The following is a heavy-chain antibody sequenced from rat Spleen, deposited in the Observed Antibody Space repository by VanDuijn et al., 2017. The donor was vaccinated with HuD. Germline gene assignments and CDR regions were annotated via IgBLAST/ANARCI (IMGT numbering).Heavy chain of an antibody. V-gene: IGHV5-29*01. Sequence: EVQLVESDGGLVQPGRSLKLSCAASGFTLSDHYMAWVRQTPTKGLEWVATISYDGGRTYYRDSVKGRFTISRDNAKSTLYLQMDSLRSEDTATYYCARPRVYNNYWFAYWGQGVMVTVSS. J-gene: IGHJ2*01. D-gene: IGHD1-10*01. CDR2: ISYDGGRT. CDR3: ARPRVYNNYWFAY. CDR1: GFTLSDHY.